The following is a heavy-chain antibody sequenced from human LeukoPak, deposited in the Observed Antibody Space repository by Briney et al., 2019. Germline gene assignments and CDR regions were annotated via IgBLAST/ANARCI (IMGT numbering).Heavy chain of an antibody. V-gene: IGHV5-51*01. CDR1: GYPFTTSW. CDR3: VRRAAAHFDY. CDR2: IYPGDSDT. J-gene: IGHJ4*02. Sequence: GESLKISCQGFGYPFTTSWIGWVRQLPGKGLEWMGIIYPGDSDTRYSPSFQGQVTISADKSISTAYLQWSSLKASDTAMYYCVRRAAAHFDYWGQGTLVTVSS. D-gene: IGHD6-13*01.